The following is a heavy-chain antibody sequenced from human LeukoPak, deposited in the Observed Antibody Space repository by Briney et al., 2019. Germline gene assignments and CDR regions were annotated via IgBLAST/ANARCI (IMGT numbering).Heavy chain of an antibody. CDR3: ARYSITGTTFYYYGMGV. CDR2: FYYSGST. J-gene: IGHJ6*02. CDR1: GGSISSYY. Sequence: SEPLSLTCTVSGGSISSYYWSWIRQPPGKGLEWIGYFYYSGSTNYNPSLKSRVTMSVDTSKNQFSLKLSSVTAADTAVYYCARYSITGTTFYYYGMGVWGQGTTVTVSS. V-gene: IGHV4-59*01. D-gene: IGHD1-7*01.